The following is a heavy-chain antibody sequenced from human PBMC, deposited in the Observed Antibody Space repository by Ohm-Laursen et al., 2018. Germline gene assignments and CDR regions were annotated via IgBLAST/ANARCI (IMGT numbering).Heavy chain of an antibody. CDR3: ARGLAAAGFYYYGMDV. D-gene: IGHD6-13*01. J-gene: IGHJ6*02. Sequence: TLSLTCSVSGGSISSYYWTWIRQPPGKGLEWIGSINYSGRTNYNPSLKGRLSISTVTSKNELSLKLTSVTAADTAVYYCARGLAAAGFYYYGMDVWGQGTTVTVSS. CDR1: GGSISSYY. V-gene: IGHV4-59*08. CDR2: INYSGRT.